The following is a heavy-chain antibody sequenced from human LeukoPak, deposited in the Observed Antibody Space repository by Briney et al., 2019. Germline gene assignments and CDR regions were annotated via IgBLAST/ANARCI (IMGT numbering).Heavy chain of an antibody. CDR3: ARDRSVAALYFDY. V-gene: IGHV4-59*01. Sequence: SETLSLTCTVSGGSMSSYYWSWIRQPPGKGLEWIGYIYYSGSTNYNPSLKSRATISVDASKNQFSLKLSSVTAADTAVYYCARDRSVAALYFDYWGQGTLVTVSS. CDR1: GGSMSSYY. J-gene: IGHJ4*02. CDR2: IYYSGST. D-gene: IGHD2-15*01.